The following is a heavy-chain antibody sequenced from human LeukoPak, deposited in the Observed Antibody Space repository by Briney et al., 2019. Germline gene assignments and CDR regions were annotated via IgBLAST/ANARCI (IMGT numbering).Heavy chain of an antibody. CDR3: ARDHDFWSGYYPYYSDY. D-gene: IGHD3-3*01. V-gene: IGHV3-7*01. CDR1: GFTFSSFW. CDR2: IKQDGSVK. Sequence: GGSLRLSCAASGFTFSSFWMSWVRQAPGKGLEWVANIKQDGSVKYYVDSVKGRFTISRDNAKNSLYLQMNSLRAEDTAVYYCARDHDFWSGYYPYYSDYWGQGILVTVSS. J-gene: IGHJ4*02.